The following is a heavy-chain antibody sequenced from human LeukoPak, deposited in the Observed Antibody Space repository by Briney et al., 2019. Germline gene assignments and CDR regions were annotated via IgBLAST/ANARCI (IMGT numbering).Heavy chain of an antibody. V-gene: IGHV4-59*01. CDR2: IYYSGST. J-gene: IGHJ6*03. D-gene: IGHD2-2*01. CDR1: GGSISSYH. CDR3: ARVGVVPAAMRYYYYYMDV. Sequence: SETLSLTCTVSGGSISSYHWSWIRQPPGKGLEWIGYIYYSGSTNYNPSLKSRVTISVDTSKNQFSLKLSSVTAADTAVYYCARVGVVPAAMRYYYYYMDVWGKGTTVTVSS.